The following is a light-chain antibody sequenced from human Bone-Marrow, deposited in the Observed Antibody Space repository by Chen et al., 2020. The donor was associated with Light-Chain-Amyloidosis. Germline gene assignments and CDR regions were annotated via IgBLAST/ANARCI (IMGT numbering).Light chain of an antibody. V-gene: IGLV2-11*01. CDR2: DVS. CDR3: CSYAGRSSWV. CDR1: SSDVGGYNY. Sequence: QSALTQPRSVSGSPGQSVTISCTGTSSDVGGYNYFAWYQPHPGKAPKLMIYDVSKWPAGVPYRFSGSKSGNTASLTISGLQAEDEADYYCCSYAGRSSWVFGGGTKLTVL. J-gene: IGLJ3*02.